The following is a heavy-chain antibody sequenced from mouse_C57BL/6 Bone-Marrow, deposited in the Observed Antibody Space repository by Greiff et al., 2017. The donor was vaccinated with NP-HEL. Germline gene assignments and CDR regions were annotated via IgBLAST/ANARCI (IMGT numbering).Heavy chain of an antibody. J-gene: IGHJ2*01. CDR1: GYTFTSHW. CDR2: LYPGNSDT. V-gene: IGHV1-5*01. D-gene: IGHD4-1*01. Sequence: EVQLQQSGTVLARPGASVKMSCKTSGYTFTSHWMHWVKQRPGQGLEWIGALYPGNSDTSYNQKFKGKAKLTAVTSASTPYMELSSLTNEDSAVYYCTRELGRRNFDYWGQGTTLTVSS. CDR3: TRELGRRNFDY.